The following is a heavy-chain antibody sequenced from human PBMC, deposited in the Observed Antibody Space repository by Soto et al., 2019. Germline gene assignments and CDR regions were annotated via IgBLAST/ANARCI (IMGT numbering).Heavy chain of an antibody. CDR3: AGGESSGYYLTSYYGMDV. Sequence: PGGSLRLSCAASGFTFSSFEMNWVRQAPGKGLEWVSKIGSSGSTIWYADSVKGRLTISRDNAKNSLYLQMNSLRAEDTAVYYCAGGESSGYYLTSYYGMDVWGQGTTVTVSS. CDR1: GFTFSSFE. V-gene: IGHV3-48*03. D-gene: IGHD3-22*01. CDR2: IGSSGSTI. J-gene: IGHJ6*02.